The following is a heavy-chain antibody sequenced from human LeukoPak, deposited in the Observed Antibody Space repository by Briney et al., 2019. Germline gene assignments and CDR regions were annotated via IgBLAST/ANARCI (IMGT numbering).Heavy chain of an antibody. Sequence: AGGSLRLSCAASGFTFSTNGMHWVRQAPGKGLEWVAVISNDGSNKLYGDSVKGRFTISRDNSKNTLYLQMNSLRAEDTAVYYCARSDVDMAAWGQGTLVTVSS. J-gene: IGHJ5*02. CDR1: GFTFSTNG. V-gene: IGHV3-30*03. CDR2: ISNDGSNK. D-gene: IGHD5-12*01. CDR3: ARSDVDMAA.